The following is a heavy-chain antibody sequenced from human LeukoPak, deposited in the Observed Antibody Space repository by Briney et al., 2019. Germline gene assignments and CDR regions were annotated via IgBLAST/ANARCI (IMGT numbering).Heavy chain of an antibody. V-gene: IGHV3-21*01. Sequence: GGSLRLSCAASGFTFSSYSMNWVRQAPGKGLEWVSSISSSSSYIYYADSVKGRFTISRDNAKNSLYLQMNSLRAEDTAVYYCARDLTNSGSYLRLYYFDYWGQGTLVTVSS. CDR3: ARDLTNSGSYLRLYYFDY. D-gene: IGHD1-26*01. CDR1: GFTFSSYS. J-gene: IGHJ4*02. CDR2: ISSSSSYI.